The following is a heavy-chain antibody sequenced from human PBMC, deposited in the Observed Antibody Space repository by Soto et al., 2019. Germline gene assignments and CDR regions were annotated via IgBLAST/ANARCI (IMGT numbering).Heavy chain of an antibody. V-gene: IGHV3-23*01. CDR1: GFTFSSYA. CDR3: ANSAKGHYYYGMDV. J-gene: IGHJ6*02. Sequence: GGSLRLSCAASGFTFSSYAMSWVRQAPGKGLEWVSAISGSGCSKYYADSVKGRFTISRDNSKNTLYLQMNSLRAEDTAVYYCANSAKGHYYYGMDVWGQGTTVTVSS. CDR2: ISGSGCSK.